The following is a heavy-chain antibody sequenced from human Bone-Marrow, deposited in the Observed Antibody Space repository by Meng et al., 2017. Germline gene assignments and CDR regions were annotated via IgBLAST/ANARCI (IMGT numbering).Heavy chain of an antibody. V-gene: IGHV3-30*04. CDR1: GFTFSSYA. CDR2: ISYDGSNK. CDR3: AKDLVPHDYGAFPFDP. Sequence: GGSLSSCAASGFTFSSYAMHWVRQAPGKGLEWVAVISYDGSNKYYADSVKGRFTISRDNSKNTLYLQMNSLRAEDTAVYYCAKDLVPHDYGAFPFDPWGQGTLVTVSS. J-gene: IGHJ5*02. D-gene: IGHD4-17*01.